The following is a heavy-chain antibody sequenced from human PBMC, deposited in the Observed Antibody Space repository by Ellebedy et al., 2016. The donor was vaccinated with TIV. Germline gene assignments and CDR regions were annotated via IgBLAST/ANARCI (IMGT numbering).Heavy chain of an antibody. CDR3: AKEVTGPTSGYYGPSGDYYYGLDV. D-gene: IGHD3-22*01. V-gene: IGHV3-23*01. CDR1: GFSLDSYA. J-gene: IGHJ6*02. CDR2: ISGGGEFT. Sequence: GGSLRLXXVASGFSLDSYAMSWVRQAPGKGLEWVSTISGGGEFTNFADSVRGRSTISGDRSKNTLYLEMNSLRAEDTALYYCAKEVTGPTSGYYGPSGDYYYGLDVWGQGTTVTVSS.